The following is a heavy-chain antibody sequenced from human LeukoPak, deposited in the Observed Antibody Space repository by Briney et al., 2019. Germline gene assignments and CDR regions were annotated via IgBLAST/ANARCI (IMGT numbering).Heavy chain of an antibody. CDR3: ARSMVTTDRNFDH. J-gene: IGHJ4*01. D-gene: IGHD2-21*02. CDR2: VSHTGAT. CDR1: GGSITSSPYH. V-gene: IGHV4-39*07. Sequence: SETLPLTCTVSGGSITSSPYHWAWIRQPPRRGPEWIGTVSHTGATQYSPSLTSRVTISLDTSKNQFSLGLNSVTAADTAIFYCARSMVTTDRNFDHWGQGTLVTVSS.